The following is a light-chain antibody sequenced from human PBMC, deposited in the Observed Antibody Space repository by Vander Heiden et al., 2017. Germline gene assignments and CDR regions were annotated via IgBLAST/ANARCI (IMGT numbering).Light chain of an antibody. Sequence: EIVLTQSPATLSLSPGERATLSCRASQSIRYFLHWYQHRPGQAPRLLVYGASNRATGMPARFSGSGYGTDFTLTISSLEPEDSAVYYCQQRGNWPLTFGGGTKVEI. CDR1: QSIRYF. CDR3: QQRGNWPLT. J-gene: IGKJ4*01. CDR2: GAS. V-gene: IGKV3-11*01.